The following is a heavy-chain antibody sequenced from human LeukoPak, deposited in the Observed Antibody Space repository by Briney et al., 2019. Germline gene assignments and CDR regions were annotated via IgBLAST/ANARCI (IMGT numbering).Heavy chain of an antibody. CDR1: GYTFTNYG. V-gene: IGHV1-18*04. CDR3: ARTDYDILTGARMDV. Sequence: GASVKVSCKASGYTFTNYGITWVRQAPGQGLEWMGWISAYNANTNYAQKFQCRVTMTTDTSTSTVYMELRSLRSDDTAIYYCARTDYDILTGARMDVWGKGTTVTVSS. CDR2: ISAYNANT. J-gene: IGHJ6*04. D-gene: IGHD3-9*01.